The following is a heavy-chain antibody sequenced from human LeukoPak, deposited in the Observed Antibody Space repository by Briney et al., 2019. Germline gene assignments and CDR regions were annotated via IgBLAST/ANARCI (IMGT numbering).Heavy chain of an antibody. CDR1: AFTVSSNY. V-gene: IGHV3-66*01. CDR2: IYSGGST. Sequence: GSLRLSCSASAFTVSSNYMGWVRQAPGEGLVWFSVIYSGGSTYYADSVKGRFTISRDNSKNTLYLQMNSLRAEDTAMYYCARDYRWFGELYYGMDVWGQGTTVTVSS. J-gene: IGHJ6*02. D-gene: IGHD3-10*01. CDR3: ARDYRWFGELYYGMDV.